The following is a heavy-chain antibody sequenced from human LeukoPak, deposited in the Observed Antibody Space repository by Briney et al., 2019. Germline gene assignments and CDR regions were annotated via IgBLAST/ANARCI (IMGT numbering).Heavy chain of an antibody. V-gene: IGHV3-21*01. J-gene: IGHJ4*02. CDR3: ARAALPDY. CDR1: EFSVGSNY. D-gene: IGHD2-21*01. CDR2: ISSSSSYI. Sequence: PGGSLRLSCAASEFSVGSNYMTWVRQAPGKGLEWVSSISSSSSYIYYADSVKGRFTISRDNAKNSLYLQMNSLRAEDTAVYYCARAALPDYWGQGTLVTVSS.